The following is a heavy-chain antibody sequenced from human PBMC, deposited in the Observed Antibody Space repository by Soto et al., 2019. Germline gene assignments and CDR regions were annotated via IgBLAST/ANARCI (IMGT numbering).Heavy chain of an antibody. CDR1: GGTFSSYA. Sequence: QVQLVQSGAEVKKPGSSVKVSCKASGGTFSSYAISWVRQAPGQGLEWMGGIIPIFGTANYAQKFQGRVTITAEESKRTAYMELSSLSAEDTGAYYLATLVAKDREGSGWTSWFAPWGQGTLVTVSS. CDR3: ATLVAKDREGSGWTSWFAP. CDR2: IIPIFGTA. J-gene: IGHJ5*02. V-gene: IGHV1-69*12. D-gene: IGHD6-19*01.